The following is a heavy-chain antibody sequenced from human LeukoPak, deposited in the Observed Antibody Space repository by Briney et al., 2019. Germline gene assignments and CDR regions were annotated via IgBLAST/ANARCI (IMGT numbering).Heavy chain of an antibody. Sequence: SETLSLTCTVSGGSISSYYWSWIRQPPGKGLEWIGYIYYSGSTNYNPSLKSRVTISVDTSKNQFSLKVTSVTVADTAVYYCASGLGTFQHWGQGTLVTVSS. CDR2: IYYSGST. V-gene: IGHV4-59*12. J-gene: IGHJ1*01. CDR3: ASGLGTFQH. D-gene: IGHD7-27*01. CDR1: GGSISSYY.